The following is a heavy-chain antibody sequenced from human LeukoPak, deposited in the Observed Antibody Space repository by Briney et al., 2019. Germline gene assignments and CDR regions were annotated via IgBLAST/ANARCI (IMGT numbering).Heavy chain of an antibody. D-gene: IGHD2-15*01. V-gene: IGHV1-2*06. Sequence: ASVKVSCKASGYTFTGYYMHWVRQAPGQGLEWMGRINPNSGGTNYAQKFQGRDTMTRDTSISTAYMELSRLRSDDTAVYYCARGYCSGGSCYSYVYNYYYYMDVWGKGTTVTVSS. CDR1: GYTFTGYY. CDR3: ARGYCSGGSCYSYVYNYYYYMDV. J-gene: IGHJ6*03. CDR2: INPNSGGT.